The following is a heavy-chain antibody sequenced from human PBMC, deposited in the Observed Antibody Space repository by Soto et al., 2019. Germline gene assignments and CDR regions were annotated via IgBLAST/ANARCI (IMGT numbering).Heavy chain of an antibody. V-gene: IGHV3-48*03. CDR1: GFTFKNYE. D-gene: IGHD3-3*01. CDR2: ISGSGTTM. CDR3: ARGTNYDFWSDKFYGLDV. J-gene: IGHJ6*02. Sequence: GGSLRLSCAASGFTFKNYEMNWVRQAPGKGLEWVSYISGSGTTMYYADSVKGRFTVSRDNAMNSLYLHMNSLRAGDTAVYYCARGTNYDFWSDKFYGLDVWGQGTTVTVSS.